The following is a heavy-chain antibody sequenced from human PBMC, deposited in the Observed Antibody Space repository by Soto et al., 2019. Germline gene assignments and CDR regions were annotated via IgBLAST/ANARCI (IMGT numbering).Heavy chain of an antibody. J-gene: IGHJ4*02. CDR1: GYTLTELS. Sequence: ASVKVSCKVSGYTLTELSMHWVRQAPGKGLEWMGGIDPGDGETIYAQKFQGRVTMTRDTSTSTVYMELSSLRSEDTAVYYCARDGSYYYGSGSSYWGQGTLVTVSS. V-gene: IGHV1-24*01. D-gene: IGHD3-10*01. CDR3: ARDGSYYYGSGSSY. CDR2: IDPGDGET.